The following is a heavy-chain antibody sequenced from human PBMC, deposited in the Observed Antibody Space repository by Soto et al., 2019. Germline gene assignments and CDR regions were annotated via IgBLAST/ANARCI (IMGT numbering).Heavy chain of an antibody. Sequence: GGSLRLSCTASGFTFGDYAMSWFRQAPGKGLEWVGFIRSKAYGGTTEYAASVKGRFTISRDDSKSIAYLQMNSLKTEDTAVYYCTRSPGGGYCSGGSCYNAFDIWGQGTMVTVSS. CDR1: GFTFGDYA. CDR3: TRSPGGGYCSGGSCYNAFDI. V-gene: IGHV3-49*03. J-gene: IGHJ3*02. CDR2: IRSKAYGGTT. D-gene: IGHD2-15*01.